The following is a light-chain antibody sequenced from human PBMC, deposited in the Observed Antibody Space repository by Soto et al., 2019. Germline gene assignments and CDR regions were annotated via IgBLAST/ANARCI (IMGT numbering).Light chain of an antibody. J-gene: IGKJ5*01. CDR3: QHYNNWPPIT. Sequence: EIVMTQSPATLSVSPGERATLSCRASQSVSSNLAWYQQKPGQAPRLLIYGASTRATGIPARFSGSGSGTEFTLTISSLQSEDFAVYYCQHYNNWPPITFAQGKRVEIK. CDR2: GAS. CDR1: QSVSSN. V-gene: IGKV3-15*01.